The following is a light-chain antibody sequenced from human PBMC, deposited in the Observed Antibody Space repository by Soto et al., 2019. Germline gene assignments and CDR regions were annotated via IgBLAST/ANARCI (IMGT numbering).Light chain of an antibody. CDR3: RSYAGSNNFVV. CDR2: EVS. CDR1: SSDVGGYNF. V-gene: IGLV2-8*01. Sequence: QSVLTQPPSASGSPGQSVTISCTGTSSDVGGYNFVSWYQQHPGKAPKLMIYEVSKRPSGVPDRFSGSKSGNTASLTVSGLQAEDEADYYCRSYAGSNNFVVFGGGPQLTVL. J-gene: IGLJ2*01.